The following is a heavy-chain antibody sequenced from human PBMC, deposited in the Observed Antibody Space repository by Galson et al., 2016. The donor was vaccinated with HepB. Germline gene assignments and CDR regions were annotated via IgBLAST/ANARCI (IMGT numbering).Heavy chain of an antibody. CDR2: VYPGDSDI. CDR3: ARFNGGNSWSYFHH. Sequence: QSGAEVKKPGESLKISCKGLGYIFSNHWIGWVRQMPGKGLEWMGIVYPGDSDIRYSPSFQGQVTISADKSINTAYLQWSSLKASDTAMYYCARFNGGNSWSYFHHWGQGTLVTVSS. J-gene: IGHJ1*01. D-gene: IGHD4-23*01. CDR1: GYIFSNHW. V-gene: IGHV5-51*01.